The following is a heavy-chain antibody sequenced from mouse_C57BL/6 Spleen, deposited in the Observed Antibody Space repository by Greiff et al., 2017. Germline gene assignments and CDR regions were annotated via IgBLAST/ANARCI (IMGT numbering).Heavy chain of an antibody. CDR2: ISSGGDDI. V-gene: IGHV5-9-1*02. CDR1: GFTFSSYA. D-gene: IGHD2-1*01. Sequence: EVKLVESGAGLVKPGGSLTLSCAASGFTFSSYAMSWVRQTPEKRLEWVAYISSGGDDIYYADTVKGRFTLSRDHARNTLYLQMSSLKSEDTAMSYCTRGGNFDWYFDVWGTGTTVTGSS. CDR3: TRGGNFDWYFDV. J-gene: IGHJ1*03.